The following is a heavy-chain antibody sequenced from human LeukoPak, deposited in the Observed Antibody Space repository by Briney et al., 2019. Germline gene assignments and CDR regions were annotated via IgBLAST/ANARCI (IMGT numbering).Heavy chain of an antibody. CDR3: ASYGGNSVGNWFDR. CDR1: GGSISSGNYY. D-gene: IGHD4-23*01. J-gene: IGHJ5*02. Sequence: SGTLSLTCTVSGGSISSGNYYWSWIRQPPGKGLEWIGYIYYSGTTYYNPSFQSRVTIPLDTSKNQFSLKLSSVTAADTAVYYCASYGGNSVGNWFDRWGQGTLVTVSS. V-gene: IGHV4-30-4*01. CDR2: IYYSGTT.